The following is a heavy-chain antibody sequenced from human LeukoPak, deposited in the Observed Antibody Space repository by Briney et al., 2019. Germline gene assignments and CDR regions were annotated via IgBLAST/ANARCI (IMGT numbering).Heavy chain of an antibody. Sequence: GGSLRLSCVASGITFSSYWMSWVRQGPGKGLEWVANIKQDGSEKYYVDSVEGRFTISRDNAKKSLDLEMNSLRVEDTALYYCAKVGTWELQRVFENWGQGTLVTVSS. CDR1: GITFSSYW. D-gene: IGHD1-26*01. CDR3: AKVGTWELQRVFEN. J-gene: IGHJ4*02. CDR2: IKQDGSEK. V-gene: IGHV3-7*01.